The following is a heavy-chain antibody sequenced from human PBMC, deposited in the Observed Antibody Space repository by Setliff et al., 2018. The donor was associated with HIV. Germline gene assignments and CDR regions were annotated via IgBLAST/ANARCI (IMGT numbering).Heavy chain of an antibody. D-gene: IGHD3-22*01. CDR1: GYTFTSYG. CDR3: ARDREYYYDNSGSPSFDY. V-gene: IGHV1-18*01. Sequence: GASVKVSCKASGYTFTSYGISWMRQAPGQGLEWMGWISAYNGNTNYAQKVQGRVTMTTDTSTSTAYMEVRSLRSDDTAVYYCARDREYYYDNSGSPSFDYWGQGTLVTVSS. J-gene: IGHJ4*02. CDR2: ISAYNGNT.